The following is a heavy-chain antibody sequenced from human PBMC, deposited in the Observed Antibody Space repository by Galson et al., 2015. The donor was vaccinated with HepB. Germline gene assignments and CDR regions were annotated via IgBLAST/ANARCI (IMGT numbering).Heavy chain of an antibody. CDR3: ARGALVVGVAATLNNWFDP. Sequence: SVKVSCKVSGYTLSTYSVTWVRQAPGQVLEWMGWISAYNRRTNYAQKFQGRVSMTTDTSTSTVYMELRRLRSDDTAIYYCARGALVVGVAATLNNWFDPWGQGTLVTVSS. D-gene: IGHD2-15*01. CDR1: GYTLSTYS. V-gene: IGHV1-18*01. J-gene: IGHJ5*02. CDR2: ISAYNRRT.